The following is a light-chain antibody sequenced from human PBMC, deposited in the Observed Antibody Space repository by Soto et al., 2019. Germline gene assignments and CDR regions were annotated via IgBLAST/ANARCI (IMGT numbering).Light chain of an antibody. V-gene: IGLV2-14*03. CDR3: TSWTTSTTMI. CDR2: DVN. CDR1: SSDIGAYNY. Sequence: QSVLTQPASVSGSPGQSITISCTGTSSDIGAYNYVSWYQQHPGKAPKLMIYDVNIRPSGVSNRFSGSKSGNTASLTISGLQAEDEADYYCTSWTTSTTMIFGGGTKVT. J-gene: IGLJ2*01.